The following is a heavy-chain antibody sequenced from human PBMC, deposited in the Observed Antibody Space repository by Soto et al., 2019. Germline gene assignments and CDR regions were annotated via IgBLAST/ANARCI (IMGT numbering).Heavy chain of an antibody. J-gene: IGHJ6*02. Sequence: QVQLVQSGDEVKKPGASVKVSCKASGYIFVNYGIAWVRQAPGQGLEWMGWISPYTGNTHSATKVQGRLTMTTDTSTSTAYMDLGSLTFNDTAVYYCVMVNIYVTPPPQDAWAQGTTFPFSS. CDR3: VMVNIYVTPPPQDA. CDR1: GYIFVNYG. D-gene: IGHD3-16*01. V-gene: IGHV1-18*01. CDR2: ISPYTGNT.